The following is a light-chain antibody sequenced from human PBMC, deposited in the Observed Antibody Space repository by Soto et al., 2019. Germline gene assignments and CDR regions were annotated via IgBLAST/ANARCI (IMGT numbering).Light chain of an antibody. CDR3: SSYAGSNNYV. V-gene: IGLV2-8*01. Sequence: QSVLNQPPSASGSPGQSVTISCTETSRDVGGYNYVSWYQQHPGKAPKLMIYEVSKRPSGVPDRFSGSKSGNTASLTVSGLQAEDEADYYCSSYAGSNNYVFGTGTKVTLL. CDR2: EVS. CDR1: SRDVGGYNY. J-gene: IGLJ1*01.